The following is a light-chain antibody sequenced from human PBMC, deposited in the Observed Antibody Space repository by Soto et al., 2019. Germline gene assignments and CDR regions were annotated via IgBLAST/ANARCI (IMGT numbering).Light chain of an antibody. CDR3: SSYTSSSTQV. V-gene: IGLV2-14*01. J-gene: IGLJ1*01. Sequence: QSVLTQPASVSGSPGQSITISCTGTSCDIGGYNYVYWYQQHPGTAPKLMIYDISNRPSGVPNRFSGSKSGTSASLTISGLQAEDEADYYCSSYTSSSTQVFGTGTKLTVL. CDR1: SCDIGGYNY. CDR2: DIS.